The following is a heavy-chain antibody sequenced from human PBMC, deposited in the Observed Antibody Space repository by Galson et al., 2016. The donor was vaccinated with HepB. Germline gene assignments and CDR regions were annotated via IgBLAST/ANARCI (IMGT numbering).Heavy chain of an antibody. J-gene: IGHJ4*02. CDR2: TYYSGST. D-gene: IGHD6-13*01. Sequence: ETLSLTCTVSDGSISSSSSSWGWLRQPQGKGLEWIGSTYYSGSTAYNPSLKSLVTISVDTSKNQFSLKLNPLPAADTAVYYFAKKGSSNGDPFVYWGQGTLVTVAS. V-gene: IGHV4-39*01. CDR1: DGSISSSSSS. CDR3: AKKGSSNGDPFVY.